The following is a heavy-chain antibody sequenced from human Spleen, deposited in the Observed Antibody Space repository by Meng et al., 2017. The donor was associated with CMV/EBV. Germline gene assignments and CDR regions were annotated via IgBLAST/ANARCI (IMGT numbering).Heavy chain of an antibody. CDR2: IKADGSEK. V-gene: IGHV3-7*01. Sequence: SLRLSCVTSGFSFTSYWMNWVRQAPGEGLEWVANIKADGSEKYSVESVRGRFTISRDNAKTSLYLQMNSLRAEDTAVYYCARDLEPNWGQGTLVTVSS. J-gene: IGHJ4*02. CDR3: ARDLEPN. CDR1: GFSFTSYW.